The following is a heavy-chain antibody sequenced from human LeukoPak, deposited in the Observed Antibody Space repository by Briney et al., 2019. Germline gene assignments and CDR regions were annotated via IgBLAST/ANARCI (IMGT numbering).Heavy chain of an antibody. CDR1: GFTFSSYA. V-gene: IGHV3-30*04. J-gene: IGHJ4*02. D-gene: IGHD6-13*01. Sequence: GGSLRLSCAASGFTFSSYAMHWVRQAPGKGLEWVAVISYDGSNKYYADSVKGRSTISRDNSKNTLYLQMNSLRAEDTAVYYCARDRSVAAAGTPDYWGQGTLVTVSS. CDR3: ARDRSVAAAGTPDY. CDR2: ISYDGSNK.